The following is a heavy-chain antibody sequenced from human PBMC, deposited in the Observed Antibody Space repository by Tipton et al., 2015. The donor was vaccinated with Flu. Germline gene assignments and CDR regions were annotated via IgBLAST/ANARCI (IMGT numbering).Heavy chain of an antibody. CDR2: TSFSGSS. D-gene: IGHD2-21*02. J-gene: IGHJ4*02. CDR3: ARASSPVVVTAIRFDY. CDR1: GGSFSGYY. Sequence: LRLSCSVYGGSFSGYYWNWIRQHPGRGLEWIGYTSFSGSSYYTPSLKSRVTISADTSKNEFYLRLSSVTAADTAVYYCARASSPVVVTAIRFDYWGQGTLVTISS. V-gene: IGHV4-31*03.